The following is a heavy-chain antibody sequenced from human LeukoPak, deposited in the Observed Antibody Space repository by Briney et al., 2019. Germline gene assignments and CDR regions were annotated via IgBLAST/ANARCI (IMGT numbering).Heavy chain of an antibody. J-gene: IGHJ4*02. CDR3: ARLGGYSYGYRYFDY. Sequence: SETLSLTCTVSGGSISSGDYYWSWIRQPPGKGLEWIGSIYYSGSTYYNPSLKSRVTISVDTSKNQFSLKLSSVTAADTAVYYCARLGGYSYGYRYFDYWGQGTLVTVSS. D-gene: IGHD5-18*01. CDR2: IYYSGST. V-gene: IGHV4-39*01. CDR1: GGSISSGDYY.